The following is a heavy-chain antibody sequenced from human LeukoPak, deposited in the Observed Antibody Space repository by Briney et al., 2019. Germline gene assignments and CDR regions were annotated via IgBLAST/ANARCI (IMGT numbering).Heavy chain of an antibody. CDR1: GGSFSGYY. D-gene: IGHD3-10*01. Sequence: SETLSLTCAVYGGSFSGYYWSWIRPPPGKGLEWIGEINHSGSTNYNPSLKSRATISVDTSKNQFSLKLSSVTAADTAVYYCARALGLTMVRGKGAFDIWGQGTMVTVSP. CDR2: INHSGST. CDR3: ARALGLTMVRGKGAFDI. J-gene: IGHJ3*02. V-gene: IGHV4-34*01.